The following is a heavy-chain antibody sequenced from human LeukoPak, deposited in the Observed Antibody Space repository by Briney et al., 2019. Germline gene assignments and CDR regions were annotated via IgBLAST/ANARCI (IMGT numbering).Heavy chain of an antibody. D-gene: IGHD3-10*01. CDR3: ASTYGSGSYYNANYYYGMDV. V-gene: IGHV1-2*02. J-gene: IGHJ6*02. CDR2: INPNSGGT. CDR1: GYTFTGYY. Sequence: ASVEVSCKASGYTFTGYYMHWVRQAPGQGLEWMGWINPNSGGTNYAQKFQGRVTMTRDTSISTAYMELSRLRSDDTAVYYCASTYGSGSYYNANYYYGMDVWGQGTTVTVSS.